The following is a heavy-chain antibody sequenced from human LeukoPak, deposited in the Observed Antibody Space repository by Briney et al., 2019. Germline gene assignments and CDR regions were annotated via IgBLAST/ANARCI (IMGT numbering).Heavy chain of an antibody. CDR3: ARGYVAGTNWFDP. J-gene: IGHJ5*02. D-gene: IGHD6-19*01. Sequence: PSETLSLTCAVYGGSFSGYYWSWIRQPPGKGLEWIGEINHSGSTNYNPSLKSRVTISVDTSKNQFSLKLSSVTAADMAVYYCARGYVAGTNWFDPWGQGTLVTVSS. V-gene: IGHV4-34*01. CDR2: INHSGST. CDR1: GGSFSGYY.